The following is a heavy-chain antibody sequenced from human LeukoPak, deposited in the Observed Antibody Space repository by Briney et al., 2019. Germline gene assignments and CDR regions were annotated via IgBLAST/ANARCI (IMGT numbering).Heavy chain of an antibody. Sequence: PGGSLRLSCAVPGVTLTDYAMNWVRQAPGKGLEWVSGISWNSVSIAYADSVKGRFTISRDNAKNSLYLEMNSLRTDVTALYYCSKDIGSTSWYLGNWGQGTLVTVSS. D-gene: IGHD2-2*01. CDR1: GVTLTDYA. CDR3: SKDIGSTSWYLGN. J-gene: IGHJ4*02. CDR2: ISWNSVSI. V-gene: IGHV3-9*01.